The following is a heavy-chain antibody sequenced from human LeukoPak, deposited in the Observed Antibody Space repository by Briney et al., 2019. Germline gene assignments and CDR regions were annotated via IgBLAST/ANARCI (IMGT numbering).Heavy chain of an antibody. J-gene: IGHJ1*01. D-gene: IGHD6-19*01. CDR1: GFTFSSYG. CDR2: IRYDGSNK. Sequence: GGSLRLSCAASGFTFSSYGMHWVRQAPGKGLEWVAFIRYDGSNKYYADSVKGRFTISRDNAKNSLYLQMNSLRAEDTALYYCTKGPSGIAVAGSPKYFQHWGQGTLATVSS. V-gene: IGHV3-30*02. CDR3: TKGPSGIAVAGSPKYFQH.